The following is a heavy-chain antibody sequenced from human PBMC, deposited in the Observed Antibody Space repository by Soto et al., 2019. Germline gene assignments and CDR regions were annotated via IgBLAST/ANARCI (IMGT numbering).Heavy chain of an antibody. J-gene: IGHJ4*02. D-gene: IGHD1-26*01. CDR1: GYTFTSYG. V-gene: IGHV1-18*01. CDR3: ARDRALELGDY. CDR2: ISAYNGNT. Sequence: QVQLVQSGAEVKKPGASVKVSCKASGYTFTSYGISWVRQAPGQGLEWMGWISAYNGNTNYAQKLQGRVTMTTDTSTRTAYMERSSLRADDTAGYSCARDRALELGDYWGQGTLVTVSS.